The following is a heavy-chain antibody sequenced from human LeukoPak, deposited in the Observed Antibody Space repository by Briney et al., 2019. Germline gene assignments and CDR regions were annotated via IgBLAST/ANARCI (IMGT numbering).Heavy chain of an antibody. J-gene: IGHJ3*02. V-gene: IGHV5-51*01. CDR1: GYSFTSYW. CDR2: IYPGDSDT. D-gene: IGHD3-22*01. CDR3: ASNYDSSGYPDAFDI. Sequence: GESLKISCKGPGYSFTSYWIGWVRQVPGKGLEWMGIIYPGDSDTRYSPSFQGQVTISADKSISTAYLQWSSLKASDTAMYYCASNYDSSGYPDAFDIWGQGTMVTVSS.